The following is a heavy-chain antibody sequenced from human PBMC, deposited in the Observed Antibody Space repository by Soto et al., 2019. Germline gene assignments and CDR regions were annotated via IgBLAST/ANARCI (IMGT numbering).Heavy chain of an antibody. CDR3: ASAQVVPAASYYYYGMDV. Sequence: WGSLRLSCAASGFTFISYAIHLFRHSPFKWLEWVAVISYDGSNKCYADSVKGRFTISRDNSKNTLYLQMNSLRAEDTAVYYCASAQVVPAASYYYYGMDVWGQGTTVTVSS. D-gene: IGHD2-2*01. J-gene: IGHJ6*02. CDR1: GFTFISYA. V-gene: IGHV3-30-3*01. CDR2: ISYDGSNK.